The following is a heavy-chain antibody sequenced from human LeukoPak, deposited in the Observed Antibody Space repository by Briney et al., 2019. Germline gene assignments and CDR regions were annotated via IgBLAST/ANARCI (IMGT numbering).Heavy chain of an antibody. CDR2: IYYSGST. J-gene: IGHJ4*02. CDR1: GGSISSYY. Sequence: SETLSLTCTVSGGSISSYYWSWIRQPPGKGLEWIGYIYYSGSTNYNPSLKSRVTISVDTSKNQFSLKLSSVTAADTAVYYCARKQKPWYRYCFFYYLGQGTLV. V-gene: IGHV4-59*01. CDR3: ARKQKPWYRYCFFYY. D-gene: IGHD2-15*01.